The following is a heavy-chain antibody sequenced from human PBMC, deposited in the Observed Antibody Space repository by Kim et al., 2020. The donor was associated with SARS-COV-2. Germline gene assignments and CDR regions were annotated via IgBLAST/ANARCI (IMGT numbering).Heavy chain of an antibody. D-gene: IGHD5-18*01. CDR1: GYTFTSYY. Sequence: ASVKVSCKASGYTFTSYYMHWVRQAPGQGLEWMGIINPSGGSTSYAQKFQGRVTMTRDTSTSTVYMELSSLRSEDTAVYYCARAYARVDTAMVEWDYWGQGTLVTVSS. V-gene: IGHV1-46*01. CDR3: ARAYARVDTAMVEWDY. CDR2: INPSGGST. J-gene: IGHJ4*02.